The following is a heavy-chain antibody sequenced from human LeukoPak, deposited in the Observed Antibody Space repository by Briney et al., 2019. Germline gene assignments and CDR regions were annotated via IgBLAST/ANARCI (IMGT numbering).Heavy chain of an antibody. J-gene: IGHJ4*02. CDR1: GYTFSDYT. CDR2: ISSGGSVM. CDR3: TRDLEY. V-gene: IGHV3-48*01. Sequence: GGSLRLSCGVSGYTFSDYTMNWVRQAPGKGPEWISYISSGGSVMHYADSVKGRFTISRDNVENSLYLQMNSLRVEDTAVYYCTRDLEYWGQGVLVTVS.